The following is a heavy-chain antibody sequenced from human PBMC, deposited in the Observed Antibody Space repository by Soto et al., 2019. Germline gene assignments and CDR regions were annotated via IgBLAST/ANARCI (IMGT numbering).Heavy chain of an antibody. D-gene: IGHD6-13*01. CDR1: GFTVSSNY. V-gene: IGHV3-53*04. J-gene: IGHJ6*02. CDR3: ARDHKGSRWQERIYYYYGMDV. Sequence: EVQLVESGGGLVQPGGSLRLSCAASGFTVSSNYMSWVRQAPGKGLEWVSVIYSGGSTYYADSVKGRFTISRHNSKNALYLHMNSLRAEDTAVYYCARDHKGSRWQERIYYYYGMDVWGQGTTVTVSS. CDR2: IYSGGST.